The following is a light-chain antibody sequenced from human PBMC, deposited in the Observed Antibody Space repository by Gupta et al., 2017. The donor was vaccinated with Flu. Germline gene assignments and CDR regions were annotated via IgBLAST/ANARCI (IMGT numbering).Light chain of an antibody. V-gene: IGKV4-1*01. CDR1: RSVLYSANNRNY. Sequence: SRSVLYSANNRNYLIWHQQKPGQSPKLLISWASIRESGVPDRFSGNGSGTDFTLTISSLQAEDVAVYYCQQFYNTPYTFGQGTKLEIK. CDR2: WAS. CDR3: QQFYNTPYT. J-gene: IGKJ2*01.